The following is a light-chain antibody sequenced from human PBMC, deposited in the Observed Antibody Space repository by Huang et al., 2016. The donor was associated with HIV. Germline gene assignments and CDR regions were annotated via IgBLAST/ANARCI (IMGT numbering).Light chain of an antibody. Sequence: IVLTQSPGTLSLSPGERATLSCRASQSVRSSYLAWYQQEPGQTPRLLIYGTYNRAGGIPIRFSGSQSGTDFTLAISSLEPEDFGVYYCQQYGSSPRTFGQGTKLEIK. V-gene: IGKV3-20*01. J-gene: IGKJ2*01. CDR1: QSVRSSY. CDR3: QQYGSSPRT. CDR2: GTY.